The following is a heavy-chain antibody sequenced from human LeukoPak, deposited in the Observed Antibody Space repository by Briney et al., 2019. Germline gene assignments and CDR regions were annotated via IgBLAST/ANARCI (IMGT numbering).Heavy chain of an antibody. Sequence: PGGSLRLSCAPSGFASCTYWVSWVRQAAGKGRGGVDNIKEDGSGKCYVDYLKGRFTISRYKAKNSLYLQLNSLRAEDTDVYFCARIPYYNGWYWFDPWGQGTLVTVSS. D-gene: IGHD3-10*01. J-gene: IGHJ5*02. CDR2: IKEDGSGK. CDR1: GFASCTYW. CDR3: ARIPYYNGWYWFDP. V-gene: IGHV3-7*01.